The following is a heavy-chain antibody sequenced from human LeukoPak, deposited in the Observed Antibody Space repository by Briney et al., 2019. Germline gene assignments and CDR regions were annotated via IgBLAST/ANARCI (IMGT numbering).Heavy chain of an antibody. V-gene: IGHV4-59*01. J-gene: IGHJ2*01. CDR2: IYYSGST. CDR1: GGSISSYY. Sequence: SETQSLTCTVSGGSISSYYWSWIRQPPGRGLEWIGYIYYSGSTNYNPSLKSRVTISVDTSKNQFSLKLSSVTAADTAVYYCARDLTQLTYWYFDLWGRGTLVTVSS. D-gene: IGHD1-1*01. CDR3: ARDLTQLTYWYFDL.